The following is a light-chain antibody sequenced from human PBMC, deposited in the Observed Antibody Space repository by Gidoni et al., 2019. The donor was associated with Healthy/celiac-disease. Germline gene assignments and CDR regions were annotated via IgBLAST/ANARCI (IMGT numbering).Light chain of an antibody. CDR2: QDS. CDR3: QAWDSSTVV. Sequence: SYELTQPPSVSVSPGQTASITCSGDKLGDKFACWYQQKPGKSPLLVIYQDSKRPSGIPERFSGSNSGNTATLTISGTQAMDEADYYCQAWDSSTVVFGGGTKLTV. J-gene: IGLJ2*01. CDR1: KLGDKF. V-gene: IGLV3-1*01.